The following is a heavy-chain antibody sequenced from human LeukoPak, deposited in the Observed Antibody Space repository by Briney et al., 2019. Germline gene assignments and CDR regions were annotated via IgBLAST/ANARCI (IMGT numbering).Heavy chain of an antibody. Sequence: PGGSLRLSCAASGFTFSLYAMSWVRQAPGKEPEWVSVISGSGGGSYYADSVKGRFIISRDNSKDTLYLQMSSLRAEDTAVYYCARGPKAYYFDSSGYVFDYWGQGTLVTVSS. J-gene: IGHJ4*02. CDR2: ISGSGGGS. CDR1: GFTFSLYA. V-gene: IGHV3-23*01. CDR3: ARGPKAYYFDSSGYVFDY. D-gene: IGHD3-22*01.